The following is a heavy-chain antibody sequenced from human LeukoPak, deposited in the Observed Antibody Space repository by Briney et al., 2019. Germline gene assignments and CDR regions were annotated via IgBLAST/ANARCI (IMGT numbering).Heavy chain of an antibody. V-gene: IGHV1-8*03. CDR1: GYTFTSYD. D-gene: IGHD6-19*01. CDR2: MNPNSGNT. J-gene: IGHJ4*02. CDR3: ARGGKSSGWYKLNLDY. Sequence: ASVKVSCKASGYTFTSYDINWVRQATGQGLEWMGWMNPNSGNTGYAQKFQGRVTITRNTSISTAYMELSSLRSEDTAVYYCARGGKSSGWYKLNLDYWGQGTLVTVSS.